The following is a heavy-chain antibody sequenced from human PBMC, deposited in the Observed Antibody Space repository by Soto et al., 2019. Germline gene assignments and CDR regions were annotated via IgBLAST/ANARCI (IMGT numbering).Heavy chain of an antibody. CDR2: ISAYNGNT. CDR1: GYTFTNFG. J-gene: IGHJ6*02. D-gene: IGHD6-13*01. CDR3: ASLGEAAAGNYYGMDV. V-gene: IGHV1-18*01. Sequence: GASVKVSCKASGYTFTNFGISWVRQAPGQGLEWMGWISAYNGNTNYAQNFQGRVTMTTDTSTSTAYMELSSLRSEDTAVYYCASLGEAAAGNYYGMDVWGQGTTVTVSS.